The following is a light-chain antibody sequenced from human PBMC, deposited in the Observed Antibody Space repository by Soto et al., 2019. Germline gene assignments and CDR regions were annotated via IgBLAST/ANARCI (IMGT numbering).Light chain of an antibody. Sequence: LSGSHGQSSNIPCTLHSRYVGAFNAVSWYQHHPGKAPKLMLYDVSIRPSGISNRFSGSKSGNTASLTISGLQAEDEADYYCNSFATTSTFVFGTGTKVTVL. V-gene: IGLV2-14*03. CDR2: DVS. CDR1: SRYVGAFNA. CDR3: NSFATTSTFV. J-gene: IGLJ1*01.